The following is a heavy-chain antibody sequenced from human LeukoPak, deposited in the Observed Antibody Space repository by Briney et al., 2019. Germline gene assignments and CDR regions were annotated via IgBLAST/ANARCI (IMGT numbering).Heavy chain of an antibody. D-gene: IGHD3-22*01. CDR1: GGSISSYY. CDR2: VYYSGST. J-gene: IGHJ4*02. Sequence: SETLSLTCTVSGGSISSYYWSWIRQPPGKELEWIGYVYYSGSTYYNPSLKSRVTISVDTSKNQFSLKLSSVTAADTAVYYCARVRNYYDSSGYLDYWGQGTLVTVSS. V-gene: IGHV4-59*12. CDR3: ARVRNYYDSSGYLDY.